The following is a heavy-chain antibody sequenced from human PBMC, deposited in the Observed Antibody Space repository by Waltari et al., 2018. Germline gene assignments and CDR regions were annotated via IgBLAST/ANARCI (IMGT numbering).Heavy chain of an antibody. CDR1: GGSFSGYY. CDR3: ARGRSGGAAI. Sequence: QVQLQQWGAGLLKPSETLSLTCAVYGGSFSGYYWSWIRQPPGKGLEWIGESDHSGSTNYNPSLKSRVTISVDTSKNQFSLKLNSVTAADTALYYCARGRSGGAAIWGQGTLVTVSS. CDR2: SDHSGST. V-gene: IGHV4-34*01. J-gene: IGHJ4*02. D-gene: IGHD2-15*01.